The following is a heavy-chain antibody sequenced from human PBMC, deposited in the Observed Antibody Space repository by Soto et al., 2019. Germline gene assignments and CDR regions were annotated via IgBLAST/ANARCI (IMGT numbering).Heavy chain of an antibody. J-gene: IGHJ6*02. CDR3: ARDDYLSSGPDDSFYGMDV. V-gene: IGHV1-69*01. CDR2: ILPILGTA. D-gene: IGHD3-22*01. CDR1: GDTFSSYA. Sequence: QVQVVQSGAEVKKPGSSVKVSCKASGDTFSSYAISWVRQAPGQGLEWMGGILPILGTANYAQKFQGRVTITADESSRTAYIVVSSLRSEDTAVYYCARDDYLSSGPDDSFYGMDVWGQGTTVIVSS.